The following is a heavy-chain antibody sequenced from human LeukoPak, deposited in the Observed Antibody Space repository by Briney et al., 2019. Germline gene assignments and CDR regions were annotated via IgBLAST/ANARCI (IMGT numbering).Heavy chain of an antibody. CDR1: GGSTSSGSNY. J-gene: IGHJ4*02. D-gene: IGHD5-18*01. CDR2: IYTSGST. CDR3: ARSASLLRGYSYDTASFDY. V-gene: IGHV4-61*02. Sequence: TLSLTCSVSGGSTSSGSNYSSSIRQPAGKGLEWIGRIYTSGSTNYNPSLKSRVTISVDTSKNQFSLKLSSVTAADTAVYYCARSASLLRGYSYDTASFDYWGQGTLVTVSS.